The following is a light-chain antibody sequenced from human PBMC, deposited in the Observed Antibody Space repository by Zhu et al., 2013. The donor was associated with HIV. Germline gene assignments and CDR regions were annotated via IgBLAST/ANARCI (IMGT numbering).Light chain of an antibody. CDR1: SSDVGSYNR. J-gene: IGLJ1*01. CDR2: EVT. CDR3: ATWHDRLSDCV. V-gene: IGLV2-18*01. Sequence: QSALTQPPSVSGSPGQSVAISCTGTSSDVGSYNRVSWYQQPPGTAPKLILYEVTKRPSGISNRFSGSKSGNMASLTISGLRSEDEADYYCATWHDRLSDCVFGTGTKVTVL.